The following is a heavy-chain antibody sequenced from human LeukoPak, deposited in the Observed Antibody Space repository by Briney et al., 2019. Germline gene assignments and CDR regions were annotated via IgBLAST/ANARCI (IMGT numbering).Heavy chain of an antibody. J-gene: IGHJ3*02. D-gene: IGHD1-1*01. CDR3: ARETGTTGGAFDI. V-gene: IGHV1-8*01. CDR1: GYTFTSYD. Sequence: ASVKVSCKASGYTFTSYDINWVRQATGQGLECMGWMNPNSGNTGYAQKFQGRVTMTRDTSISTAYMELSSLRSEDTAVYYCARETGTTGGAFDIWGQGTMVTVSS. CDR2: MNPNSGNT.